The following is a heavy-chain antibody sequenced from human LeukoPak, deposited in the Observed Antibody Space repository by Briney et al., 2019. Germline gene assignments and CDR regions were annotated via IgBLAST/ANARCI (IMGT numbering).Heavy chain of an antibody. J-gene: IGHJ4*02. V-gene: IGHV4-34*01. CDR2: INHSGST. CDR1: GGSFSGYY. Sequence: PSETLSLTCAVYGGSFSGYYWSWIRQPPGKGLEWIGEINHSGSTNYNPSLKSRVTISVNTSKNQFSLKLSSVTAADTAVYYCARGWGGTTMIVVVIPNYFDYWGQGTLVTVSS. D-gene: IGHD3-22*01. CDR3: ARGWGGTTMIVVVIPNYFDY.